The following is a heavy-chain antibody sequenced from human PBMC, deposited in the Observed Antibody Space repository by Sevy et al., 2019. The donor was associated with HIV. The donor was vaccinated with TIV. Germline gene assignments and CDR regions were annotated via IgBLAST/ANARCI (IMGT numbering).Heavy chain of an antibody. V-gene: IGHV1-18*04. CDR1: GYTFNPYG. Sequence: ASVKVSCKASGYTFNPYGISWVRQAPGQGLEWMGWINPYNGNTNYVQKFQGRVTMTTDTSTSTAYIELRSLRSDDTAVYYCARNGGAAADTGDYFDYWGQGTLVTVSS. D-gene: IGHD6-13*01. J-gene: IGHJ4*02. CDR2: INPYNGNT. CDR3: ARNGGAAADTGDYFDY.